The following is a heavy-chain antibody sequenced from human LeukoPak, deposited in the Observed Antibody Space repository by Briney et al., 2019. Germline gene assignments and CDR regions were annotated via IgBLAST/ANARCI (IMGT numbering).Heavy chain of an antibody. Sequence: PGGSLRLSCAASGFTFSSYWMSWVRQAPGKGLEWVANIKQDGSEKYYVDSVKGRFTISRDNAKNSLYLQMNSLRAEDTAVYYCARYGGSSWPSLVGATYVDYWGQGTLVTVSS. D-gene: IGHD1-26*01. J-gene: IGHJ4*02. V-gene: IGHV3-7*01. CDR1: GFTFSSYW. CDR2: IKQDGSEK. CDR3: ARYGGSSWPSLVGATYVDY.